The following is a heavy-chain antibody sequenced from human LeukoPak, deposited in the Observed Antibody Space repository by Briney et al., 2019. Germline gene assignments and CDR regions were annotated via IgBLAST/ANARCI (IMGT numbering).Heavy chain of an antibody. Sequence: GGSLRLSCAASGCTFSGYGRYWVRQAPGKGLEWVAYIQHSGRNKYYADPVKGPLTTSRDNAKNSLYLQMTSLRAEDTAVYYRARDLLGYNNYYMDVWGKGTPVTVSS. V-gene: IGHV3-30*02. CDR1: GCTFSGYG. CDR2: IQHSGRNK. J-gene: IGHJ6*03. CDR3: ARDLLGYNNYYMDV. D-gene: IGHD3-10*01.